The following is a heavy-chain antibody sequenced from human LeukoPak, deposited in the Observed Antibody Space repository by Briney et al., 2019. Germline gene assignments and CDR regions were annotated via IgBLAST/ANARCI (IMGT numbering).Heavy chain of an antibody. V-gene: IGHV3-23*01. CDR1: GFTFTSFA. Sequence: GGSLRLSCAASGFTFTSFAMSWVRQAPGKGLEWVSTISRSGVATYYANSVKGRFTISRDNSKNTLYLQMNSLRAEDTAVYYCAKGPKQLLVGSRGYYFDYWGQGTLVTVSS. CDR3: AKGPKQLLVGSRGYYFDY. J-gene: IGHJ4*02. D-gene: IGHD6-13*01. CDR2: ISRSGVAT.